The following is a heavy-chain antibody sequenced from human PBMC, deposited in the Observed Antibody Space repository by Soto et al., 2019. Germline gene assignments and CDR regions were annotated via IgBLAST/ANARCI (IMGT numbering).Heavy chain of an antibody. V-gene: IGHV1-69*01. J-gene: IGHJ6*02. CDR1: GGTFSSYA. CDR2: IIPIFGTA. CDR3: ARDNVIAARPDYYYYGMDV. Sequence: QVQLVQSGAEVKRPGSSVKVSCKASGGTFSSYAISWVRQAPGQGLEWMGGIIPIFGTANYAQKFQGRVTITADESTSTAYMELSSLRSEDTAVYYCARDNVIAARPDYYYYGMDVWGQGTTVTVSS. D-gene: IGHD6-6*01.